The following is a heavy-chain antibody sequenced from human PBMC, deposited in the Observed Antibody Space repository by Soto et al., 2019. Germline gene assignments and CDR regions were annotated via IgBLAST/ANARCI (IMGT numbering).Heavy chain of an antibody. J-gene: IGHJ4*02. D-gene: IGHD6-19*01. V-gene: IGHV1-8*01. CDR2: MNPNSGNT. Sequence: QVQLVQSGAEVKKPGASVKVSCKASGYTFTSYDINWVRQATGQGLEWMGWMNPNSGNTGYAHNFQGRVTMTRNTSISTAYMELSSLRSDDTAVYYCARSVEWLASFDYWGQGTLVTVSS. CDR3: ARSVEWLASFDY. CDR1: GYTFTSYD.